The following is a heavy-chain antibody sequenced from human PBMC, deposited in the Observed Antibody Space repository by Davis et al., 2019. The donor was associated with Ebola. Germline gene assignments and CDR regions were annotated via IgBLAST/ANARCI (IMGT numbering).Heavy chain of an antibody. D-gene: IGHD5-24*01. Sequence: GESLKISCAASGFTFSGYAMSWVRQAPGKGLEWVSAISGSGGSTYYADSVKGRFTISRDNSKNTLYLQMNSLRAEDTAVYYCAKVDDRWLFDPWGQGTLVTVSS. J-gene: IGHJ5*02. CDR3: AKVDDRWLFDP. V-gene: IGHV3-23*01. CDR2: ISGSGGST. CDR1: GFTFSGYA.